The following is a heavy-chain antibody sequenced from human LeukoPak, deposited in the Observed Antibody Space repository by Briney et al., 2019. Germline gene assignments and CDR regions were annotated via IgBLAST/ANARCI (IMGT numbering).Heavy chain of an antibody. CDR1: GFLFSSYA. CDR3: AKHYYDSSGYYYYYMDV. J-gene: IGHJ6*03. D-gene: IGHD3-22*01. CDR2: ISGSGGIT. V-gene: IGHV3-23*01. Sequence: GGSLRLSCAASGFLFSSYAMSWVRQAPGKGLEWVSAISGSGGITFYADSVKGRFTISRDNSRDTLYLQMNSLRAEDTAVYYCAKHYYDSSGYYYYYMDVWGKGTTVTVSS.